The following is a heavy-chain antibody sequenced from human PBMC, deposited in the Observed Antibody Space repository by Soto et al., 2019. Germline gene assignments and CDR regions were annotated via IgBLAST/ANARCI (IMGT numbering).Heavy chain of an antibody. Sequence: QVQLVQSGAEVKKPGASVRVSYTVSGYIFTELSMHWVRQAPGKGLEWMGGFNPDDGEKIYAQKFQGRVTMSEDTSTDTAYMDLISLRSEDTAVYYCATVVRYTSLYYYYTMDVWGQGTTVTVSS. CDR2: FNPDDGEK. J-gene: IGHJ6*02. CDR1: GYIFTELS. CDR3: ATVVRYTSLYYYYTMDV. D-gene: IGHD6-13*01. V-gene: IGHV1-24*01.